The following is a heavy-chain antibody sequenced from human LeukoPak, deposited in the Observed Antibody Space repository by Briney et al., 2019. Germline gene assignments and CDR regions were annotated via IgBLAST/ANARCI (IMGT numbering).Heavy chain of an antibody. CDR2: IYTRGST. CDR3: ARRQTYFDY. J-gene: IGHJ4*02. V-gene: IGHV4-4*09. Sequence: PSETLSLTCTVSGGSISSYYWSWIRQPPGKGLEWIGYIYTRGSTNYNPSLKSRVTISVDTSKNQFSLKLSSVTAADTAVYYCARRQTYFDYWGQGTLVTVSS. CDR1: GGSISSYY.